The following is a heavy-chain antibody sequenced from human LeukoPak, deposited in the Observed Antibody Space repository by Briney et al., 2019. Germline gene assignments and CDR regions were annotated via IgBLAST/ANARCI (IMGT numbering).Heavy chain of an antibody. D-gene: IGHD6-19*01. J-gene: IGHJ4*02. CDR1: GYSFTGYY. Sequence: ASVKVSCKASGYSFTGYYMHWVRQAPGQWLGWMGWINPNSGGTNYAQKFQGRVTMTRDTSISTAYMELSRLRSDDTAVYYCARDLWGLGIAVAGTGGYWGQGTLVTVSS. V-gene: IGHV1-2*02. CDR2: INPNSGGT. CDR3: ARDLWGLGIAVAGTGGY.